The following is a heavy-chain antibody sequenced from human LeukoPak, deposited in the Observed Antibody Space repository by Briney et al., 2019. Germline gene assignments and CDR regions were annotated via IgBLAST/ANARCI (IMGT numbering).Heavy chain of an antibody. V-gene: IGHV4-34*01. D-gene: IGHD6-6*01. J-gene: IGHJ6*03. CDR1: GGSFSGYY. CDR2: INHSGST. Sequence: SETLSLTCAVYGGSFSGYYWSWIRQPPGKGLEWIGEINHSGSTNYNPSLKSRVTISVDTSKNQFSLKLSSVTASDTAVYYCARRILYSSSALYYYYYYMDVWGKGTTATVSS. CDR3: ARRILYSSSALYYYYYYMDV.